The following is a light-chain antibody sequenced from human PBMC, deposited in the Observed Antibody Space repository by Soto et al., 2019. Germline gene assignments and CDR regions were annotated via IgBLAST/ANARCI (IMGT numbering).Light chain of an antibody. CDR3: QQFNSYPIT. CDR2: GAS. CDR1: QSIGTS. J-gene: IGKJ5*01. V-gene: IGKV1-5*03. Sequence: DSQMTHSHSTPSVSLGYIVTITCRASQSIGTSLAWYQQKPGKAPKLLIYGASSLESVVPPRFSGSGSGTEFTLTISSLQPEDFATYHSQQFNSYPITFGQGTRLEIK.